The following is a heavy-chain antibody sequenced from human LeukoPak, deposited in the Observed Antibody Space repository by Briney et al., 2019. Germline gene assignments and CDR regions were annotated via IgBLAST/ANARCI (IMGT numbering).Heavy chain of an antibody. CDR3: ARRSTGSGWYVWFDP. J-gene: IGHJ5*02. CDR1: GGSISSSNW. V-gene: IGHV4-4*02. Sequence: KPSETLSLTCAVSGGSISSSNWWSWVRQPPGKGLEWIWEIYHNGSTNYNPALKMRVTISVDKPKTQFSRTLSSVTAADKAVSYCARRSTGSGWYVWFDPWGQGKLVTVSS. CDR2: IYHNGST. D-gene: IGHD6-19*01.